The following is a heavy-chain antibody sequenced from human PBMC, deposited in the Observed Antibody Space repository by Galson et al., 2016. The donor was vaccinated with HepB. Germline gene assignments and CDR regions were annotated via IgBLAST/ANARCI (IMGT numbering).Heavy chain of an antibody. D-gene: IGHD2-21*02. Sequence: SLRLSCAASGFSFSTYAMAWVRQAPGKGLEWVSAMSGSGVGIYYADSVKGRFTISRDNSKQTLYRQMNSLRAEDTAVYYCVECGEDCDTGEFWGQGTLVTVSS. CDR2: MSGSGVGI. CDR1: GFSFSTYA. V-gene: IGHV3-23*01. CDR3: VECGEDCDTGEF. J-gene: IGHJ4*02.